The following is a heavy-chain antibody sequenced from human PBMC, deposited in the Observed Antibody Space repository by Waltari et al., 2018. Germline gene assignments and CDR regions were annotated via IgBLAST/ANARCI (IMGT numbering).Heavy chain of an antibody. CDR2: IYYSGST. D-gene: IGHD3-22*01. CDR3: ARGLRGVSYYYYYGMDV. V-gene: IGHV4-39*07. J-gene: IGHJ6*02. Sequence: QLQLQESGPGLVKPSETLSLTCTVSGGSISSSSYYWGWIRQPPGKGLEWIGSIYYSGSTYYNPSLKSRVTISVDTSKNQFSLKLSSVTAADTAVYYCARGLRGVSYYYYYGMDVWGQGTTVTVSS. CDR1: GGSISSSSYY.